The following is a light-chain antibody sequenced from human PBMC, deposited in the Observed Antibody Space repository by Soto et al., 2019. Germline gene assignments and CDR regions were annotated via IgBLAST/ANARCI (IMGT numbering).Light chain of an antibody. V-gene: IGKV3-11*01. CDR1: QSVGSY. CDR3: QQRSNWPPWT. J-gene: IGKJ1*01. CDR2: DAS. Sequence: IGLKQSPATLSLSTGGGATLSCRASQSVGSYLVWYQQKPGQAPRLLIYDASSRATGTPARFSGSGSGTDFTLTISSLEPEDSAVYYCQQRSNWPPWTFCQGS.